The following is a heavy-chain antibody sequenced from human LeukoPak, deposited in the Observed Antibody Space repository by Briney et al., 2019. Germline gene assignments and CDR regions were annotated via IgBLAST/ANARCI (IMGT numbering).Heavy chain of an antibody. V-gene: IGHV4-61*05. CDR2: IYYSGST. CDR1: GGSISGTSFY. CDR3: ARQGSGDGYTTFDY. J-gene: IGHJ4*02. D-gene: IGHD5-24*01. Sequence: SETLSLTCTVSGGSISGTSFYWGWIRQPPGKGLEWIGYIYYSGSTNYNPSLKSRVTISVDTSKNQFSLKLSSATAADTAVYYCARQGSGDGYTTFDYWGQGTLVTVSS.